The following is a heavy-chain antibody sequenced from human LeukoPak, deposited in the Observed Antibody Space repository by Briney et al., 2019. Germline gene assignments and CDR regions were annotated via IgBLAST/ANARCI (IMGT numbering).Heavy chain of an antibody. CDR2: ISFDGSNK. V-gene: IGHV3-30*04. CDR1: GFTLSSYA. J-gene: IGHJ4*02. Sequence: GGSLRLSCAASGFTLSSYAMHWVRQAPGKGLAGVAVISFDGSNKYYADSVQGRFTISRHNSKNTLYLQMNSLRAEDTGVYYCARDYDSSGFYYFDYWGQGTLVTVSS. D-gene: IGHD3-22*01. CDR3: ARDYDSSGFYYFDY.